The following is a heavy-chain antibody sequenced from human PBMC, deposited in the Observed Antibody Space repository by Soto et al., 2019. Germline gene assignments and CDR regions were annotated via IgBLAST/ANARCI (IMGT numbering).Heavy chain of an antibody. Sequence: GESLKISCKGSGYSFTTNWIAWVRQMPGKGLEWMGIIYPGDSDTRYSPSFQGQVTISADKSISTAYLQWSSLKASDIAMYYCARSALATGGAFDIWGQGTMVTVSS. J-gene: IGHJ3*02. CDR3: ARSALATGGAFDI. CDR1: GYSFTTNW. V-gene: IGHV5-51*01. CDR2: IYPGDSDT.